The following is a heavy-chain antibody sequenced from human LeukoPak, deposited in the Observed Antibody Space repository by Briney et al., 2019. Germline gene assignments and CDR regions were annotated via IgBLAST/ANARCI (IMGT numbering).Heavy chain of an antibody. CDR3: AREGYYDSSGYYPPAYYFDY. CDR2: IIPIFGIA. Sequence: SVKVSCKASGGTFSSYAISWVRQAPGQGLEWRGRIIPIFGIANYAQKFQGRVTLTADKSTSTAYMELSSLRSEDTAVYYCAREGYYDSSGYYPPAYYFDYWGQGTLVTVSS. D-gene: IGHD3-22*01. J-gene: IGHJ4*02. V-gene: IGHV1-69*04. CDR1: GGTFSSYA.